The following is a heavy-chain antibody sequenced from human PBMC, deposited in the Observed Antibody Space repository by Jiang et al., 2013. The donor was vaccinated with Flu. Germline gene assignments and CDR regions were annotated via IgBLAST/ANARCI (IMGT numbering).Heavy chain of an antibody. V-gene: IGHV1-69*04. CDR1: GGTFSSYA. J-gene: IGHJ4*02. Sequence: KVSCKASGGTFSSYAISWVRQAPGQGLEWMGRIIPILGIANYAQKFQGRVTITADKSTSTAYMELSSLRSEDTAVYYCATAYCGGDCYSWGFDYWGQGTLVTVSS. D-gene: IGHD2-21*02. CDR2: IIPILGIA. CDR3: ATAYCGGDCYSWGFDY.